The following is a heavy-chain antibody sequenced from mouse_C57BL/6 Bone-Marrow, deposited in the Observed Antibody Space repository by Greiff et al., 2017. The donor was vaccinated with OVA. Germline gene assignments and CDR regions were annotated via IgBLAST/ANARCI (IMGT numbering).Heavy chain of an antibody. D-gene: IGHD2-4*01. J-gene: IGHJ1*03. CDR3: ARSRRLRPYWYFDV. CDR1: GYAFTNYL. Sequence: VQLVESGAELVRPGTSVKVSCKASGYAFTNYLIEWVKQRPGQGLEWIGVINPGSGGTNYNEKFKGKATLTADKSSSTAYMQLSSLTSEDSAVYFCARSRRLRPYWYFDVWGTGTTVTVSS. CDR2: INPGSGGT. V-gene: IGHV1-54*01.